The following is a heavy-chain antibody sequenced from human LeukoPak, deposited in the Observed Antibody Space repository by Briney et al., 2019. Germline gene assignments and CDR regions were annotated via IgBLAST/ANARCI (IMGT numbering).Heavy chain of an antibody. D-gene: IGHD6-13*01. V-gene: IGHV3-21*01. CDR1: GFTFSSYS. Sequence: GGSLRLSCAASGFTFSSYSMNWVRQAPGKGLEWVSSISSSSSYIYYADSVKGRFTISRDNAKNSLYLQMNSLRAEDTAVYYCARDSPSSSWYVPFPSRPEFDYWGQGTLVTVSS. CDR3: ARDSPSSSWYVPFPSRPEFDY. J-gene: IGHJ4*02. CDR2: ISSSSSYI.